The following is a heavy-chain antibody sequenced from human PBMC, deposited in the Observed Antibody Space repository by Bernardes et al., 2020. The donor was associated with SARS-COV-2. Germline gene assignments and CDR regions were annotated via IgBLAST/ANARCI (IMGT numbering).Heavy chain of an antibody. V-gene: IGHV3-23*01. Sequence: VGSLRLSCAAAGFTFSTYVMRWVRQAPGKGLEWVSTISGASGTYYADSVKGRFTISRDNSKNTVYLQMNNLRAEDTAIYYCAKGSGYRFDYWGQGTLVTVSS. CDR2: ISGASGT. CDR3: AKGSGYRFDY. CDR1: GFTFSTYV. D-gene: IGHD5-12*01. J-gene: IGHJ4*02.